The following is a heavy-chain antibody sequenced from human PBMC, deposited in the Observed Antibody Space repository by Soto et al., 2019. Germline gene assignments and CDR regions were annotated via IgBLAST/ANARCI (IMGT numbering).Heavy chain of an antibody. CDR3: TRVGVGYSLGSGFTP. CDR1: GVTLTGYA. CDR2: VSHDGTER. D-gene: IGHD5-18*01. V-gene: IGHV3-30-3*01. J-gene: IGHJ5*02. Sequence: LRLSCLASGVTLTGYAMHWVRHAPGKGLEWVASVSHDGTERYAASVRGRFTISRDIPKSTVFLQMGSLSGEDTAVYYCTRVGVGYSLGSGFTPWGQGTLVTVSS.